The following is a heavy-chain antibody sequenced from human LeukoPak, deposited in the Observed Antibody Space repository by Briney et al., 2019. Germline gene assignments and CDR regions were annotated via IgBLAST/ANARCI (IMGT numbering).Heavy chain of an antibody. J-gene: IGHJ4*02. CDR1: GFTVSGNF. CDR3: ARDIYYGSGSYFDY. CDR2: IDSGGRT. V-gene: IGHV3-53*01. D-gene: IGHD3-10*01. Sequence: PGGSLRLSCAASGFTVSGNFMSWVRQAPGEGLEWVSVIDSGGRTHYADSVKGRFTISRDNSKNTLYLQMNSLRAEDTAVYYCARDIYYGSGSYFDYWGQGTLVTVSS.